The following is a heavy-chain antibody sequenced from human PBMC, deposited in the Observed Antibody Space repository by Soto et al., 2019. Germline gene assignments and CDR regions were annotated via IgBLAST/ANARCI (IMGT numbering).Heavy chain of an antibody. Sequence: PSETLSLTCTVSGGSISSCYWSWIRQPPGKGLEWIGYIYYSGSTNYNPSLKSRVTISVDTSKNQFSLKLSSVTAADTAVYYCARDSSIYYGSGSRVLDYWGQGTLVTVS. CDR3: ARDSSIYYGSGSRVLDY. V-gene: IGHV4-59*01. D-gene: IGHD3-10*01. CDR1: GGSISSCY. CDR2: IYYSGST. J-gene: IGHJ4*02.